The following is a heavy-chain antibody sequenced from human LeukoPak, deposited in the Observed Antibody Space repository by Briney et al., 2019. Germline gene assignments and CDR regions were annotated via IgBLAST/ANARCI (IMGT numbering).Heavy chain of an antibody. Sequence: PSQTLSLTCTVSGGSISSGDYYWSWIRQTPGKGLEWIGYIYYSGSTYYNPSLKSRVTISVDTSKNQFSLKLSSVTAADTAVYYCARHYRIVGAPYYFDYWGQGTLVTVSS. V-gene: IGHV4-30-4*08. CDR1: GGSISSGDYY. D-gene: IGHD1-26*01. CDR3: ARHYRIVGAPYYFDY. CDR2: IYYSGST. J-gene: IGHJ4*02.